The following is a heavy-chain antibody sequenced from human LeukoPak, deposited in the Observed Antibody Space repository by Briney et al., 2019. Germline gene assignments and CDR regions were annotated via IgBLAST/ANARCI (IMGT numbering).Heavy chain of an antibody. J-gene: IGHJ5*02. CDR2: FDPEDGET. Sequence: ASVKVSCKVSGYTLTELSMHWVRQAPGKGLEWMGGFDPEDGETIYAQKFQGRVTMTEDTSTDTAYMELSSLRSEDTAVYYCATVPRWPLMVRGVPGNYWFDPWGQGTLVTVSS. CDR1: GYTLTELS. D-gene: IGHD3-10*01. CDR3: ATVPRWPLMVRGVPGNYWFDP. V-gene: IGHV1-24*01.